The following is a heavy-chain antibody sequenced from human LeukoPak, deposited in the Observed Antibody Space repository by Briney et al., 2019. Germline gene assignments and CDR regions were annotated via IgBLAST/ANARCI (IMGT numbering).Heavy chain of an antibody. J-gene: IGHJ4*02. D-gene: IGHD3-9*01. CDR2: ISAYNDNT. CDR3: ARVHYDILTGYSYFDY. V-gene: IGHV1-18*01. CDR1: GYTFTSYG. Sequence: RASVKVSCTASGYTFTSYGISWVRQAPGQGLEWMGWISAYNDNTNYAQKLQGRVTMTTDTSTSTAYMELRSLRSDDTAVYYCARVHYDILTGYSYFDYWGQGTLVTVSS.